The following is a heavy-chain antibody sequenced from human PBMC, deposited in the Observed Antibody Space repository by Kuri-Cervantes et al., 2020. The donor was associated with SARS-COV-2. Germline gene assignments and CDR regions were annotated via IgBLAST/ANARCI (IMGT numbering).Heavy chain of an antibody. V-gene: IGHV4-31*02. Sequence: LRPSWTLSGGSISGRGYYWSWIRQHPGKGLEWIWYIYFRGSTYYNPSLKSRVTISDDTSKNQFSLKLSFVTAAEAAVYYCARTTKAYYDSTQVDYWGQGTLVTVSS. CDR3: ARTTKAYYDSTQVDY. CDR2: IYFRGST. CDR1: GGSISGRGYY. J-gene: IGHJ4*02. D-gene: IGHD3-22*01.